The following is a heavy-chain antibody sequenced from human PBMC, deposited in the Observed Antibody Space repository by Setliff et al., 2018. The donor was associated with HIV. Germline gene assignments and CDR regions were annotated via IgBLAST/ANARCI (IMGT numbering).Heavy chain of an antibody. Sequence: KTSETLSLTCTVSGGSISSHYWSWIRQPPGRGLEWIGYIYYSGSTNSNPSLKSRVSMSVDTSKNQFSLKLSSVTAADTAVYYCARGDFYGTRNYFDYWGQGTLVTVS. J-gene: IGHJ4*02. CDR3: ARGDFYGTRNYFDY. CDR2: IYYSGST. V-gene: IGHV4-59*11. CDR1: GGSISSHY. D-gene: IGHD2-8*01.